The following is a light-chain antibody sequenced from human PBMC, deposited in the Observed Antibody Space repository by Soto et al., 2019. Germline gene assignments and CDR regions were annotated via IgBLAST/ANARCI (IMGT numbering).Light chain of an antibody. CDR1: QSVSSSY. J-gene: IGKJ1*01. Sequence: EIVLTQSPGTLSLSPGERATLSCRASQSVSSSYLAWYQQKPGQAPRLLIYGASSRATGIPDRFSGSGSGTDFTLTISRLEPEDFAVYYCQQHGSSLVTFGQGTKVDSK. CDR3: QQHGSSLVT. CDR2: GAS. V-gene: IGKV3-20*01.